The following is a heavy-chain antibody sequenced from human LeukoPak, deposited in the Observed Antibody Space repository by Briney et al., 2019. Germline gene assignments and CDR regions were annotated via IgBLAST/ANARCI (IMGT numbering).Heavy chain of an antibody. CDR1: GFTLSNAW. J-gene: IGHJ4*02. CDR3: TDFGY. CDR2: IKSTTDGATT. Sequence: GGSLRLSCAASGFTLSNAWMSWIRQAPGKGLEWVGRIKSTTDGATTDYAAPVKGRFTISRDDSKNTLYLQMNSLKNEDTAVYHCTDFGYWGQGTLVTVSS. V-gene: IGHV3-15*01. D-gene: IGHD3/OR15-3a*01.